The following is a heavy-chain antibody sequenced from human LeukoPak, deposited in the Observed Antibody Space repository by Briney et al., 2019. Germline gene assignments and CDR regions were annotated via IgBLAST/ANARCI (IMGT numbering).Heavy chain of an antibody. J-gene: IGHJ4*02. V-gene: IGHV3-23*01. CDR2: ISGSGGRT. CDR1: GFTFTTYT. CDR3: AKDKSPWAYYFDY. D-gene: IGHD1-26*01. Sequence: GGSLRLSCAASGFTFTTYTMTWVRQAPGKGLEWVSAISGSGGRTNYADSVKGRFNISRDNSKNTLYLEMDSLRAEDTAVYYCAKDKSPWAYYFDYWGQGTLDTVSS.